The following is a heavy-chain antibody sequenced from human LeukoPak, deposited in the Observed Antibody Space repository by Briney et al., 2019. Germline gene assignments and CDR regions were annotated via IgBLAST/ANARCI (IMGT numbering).Heavy chain of an antibody. V-gene: IGHV3-21*01. J-gene: IGHJ1*01. D-gene: IGHD3-22*01. CDR3: ARDLYYYDSSGSNAEYFQH. CDR2: ISSSSSYI. Sequence: GGSLRLSCAASGFTFSSYSMNWVRQAPGKGLEWVSSISSSSSYIYYADSVKGRFTISRDNAKNTLYLQMNSLRAEDTAVYYCARDLYYYDSSGSNAEYFQHWGQGTLVTVSS. CDR1: GFTFSSYS.